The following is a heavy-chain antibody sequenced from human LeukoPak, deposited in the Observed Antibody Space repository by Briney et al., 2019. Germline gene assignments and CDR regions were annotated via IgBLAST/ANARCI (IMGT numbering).Heavy chain of an antibody. Sequence: SVTVSCKASGGTFSIHGFSWVRQAPGQGGEWMGGIIPIFGATNYAQKFQGRVTITTDDSTSTGYMELSSLRSEDTAVYYCARRWPHSSGYYLFDYWGQGTLVTVSS. J-gene: IGHJ4*02. CDR2: IIPIFGAT. CDR3: ARRWPHSSGYYLFDY. CDR1: GGTFSIHG. D-gene: IGHD3-22*01. V-gene: IGHV1-69*05.